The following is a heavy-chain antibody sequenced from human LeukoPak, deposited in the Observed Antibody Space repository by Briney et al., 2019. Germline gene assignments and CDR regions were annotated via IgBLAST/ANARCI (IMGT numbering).Heavy chain of an antibody. V-gene: IGHV3-11*06. Sequence: GGPLRLSCVASGFTFSDYYMSWIRQAPGKGLEWVSYSSSSSSYTNYADSVKGRFTISRDNAKNSLYLQMNSLRAEDTAVYYCARDPRIAVDYWGQGTLVTVSS. J-gene: IGHJ4*02. CDR2: SSSSSSYT. CDR3: ARDPRIAVDY. CDR1: GFTFSDYY. D-gene: IGHD6-13*01.